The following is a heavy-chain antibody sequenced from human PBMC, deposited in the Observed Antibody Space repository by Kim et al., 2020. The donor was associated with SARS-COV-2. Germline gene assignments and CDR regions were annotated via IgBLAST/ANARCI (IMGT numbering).Heavy chain of an antibody. V-gene: IGHV3-53*04. CDR3: ARLLYSSSSGGWFDP. J-gene: IGHJ5*02. CDR1: GFTVSSNY. D-gene: IGHD6-6*01. Sequence: GGSLRLSCAASGFTVSSNYMSWVRQAPGKGLEWVSVIYSGGSTYYADSVKGRFTISRHNSKNTLYLQMNSLRAEDTAVYYCARLLYSSSSGGWFDPWGQGTLVTVSS. CDR2: IYSGGST.